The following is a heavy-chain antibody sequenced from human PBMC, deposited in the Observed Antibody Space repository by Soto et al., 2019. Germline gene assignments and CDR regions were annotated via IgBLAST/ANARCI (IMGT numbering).Heavy chain of an antibody. V-gene: IGHV3-15*01. J-gene: IGHJ6*02. CDR2: IKSKTDGGTT. CDR1: GFTFSIAW. D-gene: IGHD3-10*01. Sequence: GGSLRLSCAASGFTFSIAWMSWVRQAPGKGLEWVGRIKSKTDGGTTDYAAPVKGRFTISRDDSKNTLYLQMNSLKTEETAVYYCTSSLYPSRGYYYYGMDVWGQGTTVTVSS. CDR3: TSSLYPSRGYYYYGMDV.